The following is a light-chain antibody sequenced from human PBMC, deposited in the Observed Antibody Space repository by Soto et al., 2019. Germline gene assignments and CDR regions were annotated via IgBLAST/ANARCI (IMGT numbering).Light chain of an antibody. CDR1: QSVSSN. CDR2: GAS. CDR3: QQYKNWPRT. Sequence: EVVMTQSAYSLSASPGERATLSCGASQSVSSNLAWYQQKLGQAPRLLIYGASTRATGISARFSGSGSGTEFNLTISSLQSEDFAIYYCQQYKNWPRTFGQGTQVDIK. V-gene: IGKV3-15*01. J-gene: IGKJ1*01.